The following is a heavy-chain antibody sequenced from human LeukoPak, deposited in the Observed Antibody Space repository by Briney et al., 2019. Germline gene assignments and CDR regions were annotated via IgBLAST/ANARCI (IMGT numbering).Heavy chain of an antibody. CDR1: GGSISSYD. V-gene: IGHV4-59*01. J-gene: IGHJ5*02. CDR2: IYYSGST. D-gene: IGHD6-19*01. Sequence: SETLSLTCTVSGGSISSYDWSWIRQPPGKGLEWIGYIYYSGSTNYNPSLKSRVTISVDTSKNQFSLKLSSVTAADTAVYYCARDDPVAGRFDPWGQGTLVTVSS. CDR3: ARDDPVAGRFDP.